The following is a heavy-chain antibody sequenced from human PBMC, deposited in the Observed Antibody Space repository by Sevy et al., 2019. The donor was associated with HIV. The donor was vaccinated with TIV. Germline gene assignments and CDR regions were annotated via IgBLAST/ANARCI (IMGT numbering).Heavy chain of an antibody. CDR2: ISSGGSSI. CDR1: GFTFSSYE. Sequence: GGSLRLSCAASGFTFSSYEMNWVRQAPGKGLEWVSYISSGGSSIYYADSVKGRFTISRDNAKNSLYLQMNSLRAEDTAVYYCARDHVKDGDLGDYYYYAMDVWGQGTTVTVSS. CDR3: ARDHVKDGDLGDYYYYAMDV. J-gene: IGHJ6*02. D-gene: IGHD4-17*01. V-gene: IGHV3-48*03.